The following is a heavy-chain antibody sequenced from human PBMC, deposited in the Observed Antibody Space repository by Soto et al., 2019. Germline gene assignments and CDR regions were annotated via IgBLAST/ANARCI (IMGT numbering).Heavy chain of an antibody. J-gene: IGHJ5*02. CDR1: GYTCTGYF. D-gene: IGHD3-16*01. Sequence: GASVKVSCKASGYTCTGYFMHWVLQAPGEGLEWMGWINPNSGATKYAPKFQGRVTMTRDTSNRTAYLELSRLTSDDTAIYYCARGGGTTLAPLPWGQGTPVTVSS. V-gene: IGHV1-2*02. CDR2: INPNSGAT. CDR3: ARGGGTTLAPLP.